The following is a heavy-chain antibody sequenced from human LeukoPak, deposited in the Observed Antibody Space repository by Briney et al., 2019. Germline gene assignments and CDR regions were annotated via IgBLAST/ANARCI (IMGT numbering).Heavy chain of an antibody. J-gene: IGHJ4*02. Sequence: GALRLSCAASGFTFSGYGMIWVRQAPGKGLEWVSSISSRSSYIYYADSVKGRFTISRDNAKNSLYLQMNSLRAEDTAVYYCAKDLDSGSPDYWGQGTLVTVSS. CDR1: GFTFSGYG. CDR3: AKDLDSGSPDY. V-gene: IGHV3-21*01. CDR2: ISSRSSYI. D-gene: IGHD1-26*01.